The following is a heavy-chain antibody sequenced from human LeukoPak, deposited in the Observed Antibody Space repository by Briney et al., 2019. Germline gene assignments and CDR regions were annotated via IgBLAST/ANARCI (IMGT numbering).Heavy chain of an antibody. CDR3: ARALWFGETFPAY. Sequence: GGSLRLSCAASGLTISSYSMNWVRQAPGEGLQWVSYISSSSSTIYYADSVKGRFTISRDNAENSLYLQMNSLRAEDTAVYYCARALWFGETFPAYWGQGTLVTVSS. CDR2: ISSSSSTI. CDR1: GLTISSYS. V-gene: IGHV3-48*01. J-gene: IGHJ4*02. D-gene: IGHD3-10*01.